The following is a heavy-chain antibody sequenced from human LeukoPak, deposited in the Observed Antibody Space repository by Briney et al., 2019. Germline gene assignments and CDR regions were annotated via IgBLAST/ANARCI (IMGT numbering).Heavy chain of an antibody. V-gene: IGHV3-7*03. CDR3: ARENRIGWLGEGNWFDP. CDR1: GFTFSSYW. Sequence: GGSLRLSCVPSGFTFSSYWMTWVRQAPGKGREWVANIKQDGSEKYYVDSVKGRFTVSRDNAKNSLYLQLNNLRAEDTAVYYCARENRIGWLGEGNWFDPWGQGTLVIVSS. J-gene: IGHJ5*02. CDR2: IKQDGSEK. D-gene: IGHD3-10*01.